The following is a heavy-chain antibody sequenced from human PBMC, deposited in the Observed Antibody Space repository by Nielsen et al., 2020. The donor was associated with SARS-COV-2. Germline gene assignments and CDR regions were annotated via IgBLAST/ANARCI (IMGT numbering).Heavy chain of an antibody. Sequence: WVRQAPGQGLEWMGGFDPEDGETIYAQKFQGRVTMTRNTSISTAYMELSSLRSEDTAVYYCATSRGSYYYDSSGYWAFDYWGQGTLVTVSS. J-gene: IGHJ4*02. CDR2: FDPEDGET. CDR3: ATSRGSYYYDSSGYWAFDY. D-gene: IGHD3-22*01. V-gene: IGHV1-24*01.